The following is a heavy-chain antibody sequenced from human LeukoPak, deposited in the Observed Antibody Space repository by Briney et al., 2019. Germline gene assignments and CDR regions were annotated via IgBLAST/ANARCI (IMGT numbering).Heavy chain of an antibody. CDR1: GYTFTCYY. Sequence: ASVKVSCKASGYTFTCYYMHWVRQAPGQGLEWMGWINPNSGGAKYAQKFHGRVTMTRDTSITTAYMELSRLRSDDTAVYFCARVPTGSYPRYYMDVWGKGTTVTISS. D-gene: IGHD1-26*01. V-gene: IGHV1-2*02. CDR2: INPNSGGA. J-gene: IGHJ6*03. CDR3: ARVPTGSYPRYYMDV.